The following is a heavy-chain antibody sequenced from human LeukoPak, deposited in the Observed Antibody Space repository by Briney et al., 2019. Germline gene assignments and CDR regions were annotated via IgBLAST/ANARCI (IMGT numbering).Heavy chain of an antibody. CDR2: IYHSGST. D-gene: IGHD2-8*02. V-gene: IGHV4-38-2*02. Sequence: SETLSLTCTVSGYSISSGYYWGWIRQPPGKGLEWIGSIYHSGSTYYNPSLKSRVTISVDTSKNQFSLKLSSVTAADTAVYYCARETGSVDYFDYWGQGTLVTVSS. CDR3: ARETGSVDYFDY. J-gene: IGHJ4*02. CDR1: GYSISSGYY.